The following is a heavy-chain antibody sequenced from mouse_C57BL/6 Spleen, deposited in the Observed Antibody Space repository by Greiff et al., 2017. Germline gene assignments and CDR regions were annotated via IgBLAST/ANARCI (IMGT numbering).Heavy chain of an antibody. V-gene: IGHV5-6*01. CDR1: GFTFSSYG. J-gene: IGHJ4*01. CDR2: ISRGGSYT. D-gene: IGHD1-1*01. CDR3: ARDYYGSSYAMDY. Sequence: EVMLVESGGDLVKPGGSLKLSCAASGFTFSSYGMSWVRQTPDKRLEWVATISRGGSYTYYPDSVKGRFTISRDNAKNTPYLQMSRLKSEDTAMYYCARDYYGSSYAMDYWGQGTSVTVSS.